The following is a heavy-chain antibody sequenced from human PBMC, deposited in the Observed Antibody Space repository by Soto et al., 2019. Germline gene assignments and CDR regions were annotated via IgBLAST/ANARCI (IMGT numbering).Heavy chain of an antibody. J-gene: IGHJ6*02. CDR2: ISWNGGSV. CDR3: AKDYSGKGSYYPYYGMDV. D-gene: IGHD1-26*01. Sequence: EVQLVESGGGLVQPGKTLRLSCAASGFTFDDFAMHWVRQVPGKSLEWVSGISWNGGSVGYADSVMARFTISRDNAKNSLYLQMNSLRPEDTALYYCAKDYSGKGSYYPYYGMDVWGQGTTVTV. V-gene: IGHV3-9*01. CDR1: GFTFDDFA.